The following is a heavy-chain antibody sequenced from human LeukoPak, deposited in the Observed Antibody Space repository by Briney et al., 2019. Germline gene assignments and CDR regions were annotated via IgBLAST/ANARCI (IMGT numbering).Heavy chain of an antibody. Sequence: SVKVSCKASGFTFTSSAVQWVRQARGQRLEWIGWIFVGSGNTNYAQKFQERVTITRDMSTSTAYMELGSLRSEDTAVYYCAAVVLPAAIVGYYYYGMDVWGQGTTVTVSS. J-gene: IGHJ6*02. V-gene: IGHV1-58*01. CDR1: GFTFTSSA. D-gene: IGHD2-2*02. CDR3: AAVVLPAAIVGYYYYGMDV. CDR2: IFVGSGNT.